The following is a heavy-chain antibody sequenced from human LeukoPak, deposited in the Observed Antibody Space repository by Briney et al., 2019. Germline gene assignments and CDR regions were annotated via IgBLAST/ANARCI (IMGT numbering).Heavy chain of an antibody. J-gene: IGHJ4*02. V-gene: IGHV1-18*01. Sequence: ASVKVSCKASGYTFTSYGISWVRQAPGQGLEWMGWISAYNGNTNYAQKLQGRVTMTTDTSTSTAYMELRSLRSDDTAVYYCVRFFQPYYDFWSGYENWGQGTLVTVSS. CDR2: ISAYNGNT. CDR1: GYTFTSYG. CDR3: VRFFQPYYDFWSGYEN. D-gene: IGHD3-3*01.